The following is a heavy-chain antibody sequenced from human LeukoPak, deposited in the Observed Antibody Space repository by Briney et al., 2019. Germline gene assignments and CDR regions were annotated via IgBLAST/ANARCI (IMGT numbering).Heavy chain of an antibody. Sequence: GRSLRLSCAASGFTFDDYAMHWVRQAPGKGLEWVSGISWNSGSIGYADSVKGRFTISRDNAKNSLYLQMNSLRAENTALYYCAKATYGDSGAFDIWGQGTMVTVSS. CDR2: ISWNSGSI. D-gene: IGHD4-17*01. CDR1: GFTFDDYA. V-gene: IGHV3-9*01. J-gene: IGHJ3*02. CDR3: AKATYGDSGAFDI.